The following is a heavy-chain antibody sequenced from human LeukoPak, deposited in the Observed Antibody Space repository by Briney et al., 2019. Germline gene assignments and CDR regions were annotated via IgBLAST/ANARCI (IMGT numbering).Heavy chain of an antibody. V-gene: IGHV3-48*03. J-gene: IGHJ4*02. D-gene: IGHD2-15*01. CDR1: GFTFSSYE. Sequence: TGGSLRLSCVASGFTFSSYEMNWVRQAPGKGLEWASYISSSGSTMHYADSVKGRLTISRDNAKNSLYLQMSSLRAEDTAVYYCVREGRPLGYCSAGSCYYFDYWGQGTLVTVSS. CDR3: VREGRPLGYCSAGSCYYFDY. CDR2: ISSSGSTM.